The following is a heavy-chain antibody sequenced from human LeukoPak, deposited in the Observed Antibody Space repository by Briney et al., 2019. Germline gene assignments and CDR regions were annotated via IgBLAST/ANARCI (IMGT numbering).Heavy chain of an antibody. Sequence: AGGSLRLSCAASGFTFSSYAMSWVRQAPGKGLEWVSAISGSGGSTYYADSVKGRFTISRDNSKNTLYLQMNSLRAEDTAVYYCAERVGGTIPYFGYWGQGTVVTVSS. D-gene: IGHD1-1*01. V-gene: IGHV3-23*01. CDR2: ISGSGGST. CDR3: AERVGGTIPYFGY. J-gene: IGHJ4*02. CDR1: GFTFSSYA.